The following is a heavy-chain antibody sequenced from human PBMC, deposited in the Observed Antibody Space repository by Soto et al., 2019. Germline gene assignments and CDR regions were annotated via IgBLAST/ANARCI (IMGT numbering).Heavy chain of an antibody. CDR3: ATVKGGNYYYDSSGLDVAFDI. J-gene: IGHJ3*02. V-gene: IGHV1-24*01. CDR2: FDPEDGET. Sequence: ASVKVSCKVSGYTLTELSMHWVRQAPGKGLEWMGGFDPEDGETIYAQKFQGRVTMTEDTSTGTAYMELSNLRSEDTAVYYCATVKGGNYYYDSSGLDVAFDIWGQGTMVTVSS. CDR1: GYTLTELS. D-gene: IGHD3-22*01.